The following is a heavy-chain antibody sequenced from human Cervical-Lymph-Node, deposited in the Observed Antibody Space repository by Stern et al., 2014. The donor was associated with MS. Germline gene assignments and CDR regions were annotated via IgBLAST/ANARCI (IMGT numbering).Heavy chain of an antibody. CDR1: GFTFSNQA. J-gene: IGHJ4*02. CDR3: AKASRTSMFDY. V-gene: IGHV3-23*04. CDR2: ISNSGDGT. D-gene: IGHD2/OR15-2a*01. Sequence: EVLLVESGGGLVQPGGSLRLSCAASGFTFSNQAMNWVRQAPGKGLEWISTISNSGDGTYYADSVTGRFTISRDSSKDTVFLQMSNLRVEDTAVYYCAKASRTSMFDYWGQGTLVTVSS.